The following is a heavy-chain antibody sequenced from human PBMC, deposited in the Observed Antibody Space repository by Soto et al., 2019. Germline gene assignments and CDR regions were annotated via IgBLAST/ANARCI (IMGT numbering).Heavy chain of an antibody. Sequence: GGSLRLSCEVSGFSLSRYGMHWVRQAPGKGLEWVAVIWYHGTTKNYADSVKGRFTISRDISKNTVYLQMDSLEVEDTAVYYCARDVDTTSHLNWFDPWGQGVMVNVSS. CDR2: IWYHGTTK. CDR1: GFSLSRYG. V-gene: IGHV3-33*01. D-gene: IGHD5-18*01. CDR3: ARDVDTTSHLNWFDP. J-gene: IGHJ5*02.